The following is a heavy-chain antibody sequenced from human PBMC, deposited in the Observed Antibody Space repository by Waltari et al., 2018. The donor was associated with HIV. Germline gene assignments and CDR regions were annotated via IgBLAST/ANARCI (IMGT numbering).Heavy chain of an antibody. J-gene: IGHJ4*02. CDR3: ARGSWDYVWGSYQTIRYFDY. Sequence: QVQLVQSGAEVKKPGSSVKVSCKASGGTFSSYAISGVRQAPGQGLEWMGVIIPIFGTANYAQKFQGRVTITADESTSTAYMELSSLRSEDTAVYYCARGSWDYVWGSYQTIRYFDYWGQGTLVTVSS. CDR1: GGTFSSYA. CDR2: IIPIFGTA. V-gene: IGHV1-69*01. D-gene: IGHD3-16*02.